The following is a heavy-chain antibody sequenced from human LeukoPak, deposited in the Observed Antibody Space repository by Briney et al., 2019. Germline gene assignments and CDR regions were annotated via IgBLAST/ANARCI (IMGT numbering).Heavy chain of an antibody. D-gene: IGHD6-13*01. J-gene: IGHJ4*02. CDR3: ARGSYSSSWYRVHYFDY. V-gene: IGHV4-34*01. CDR1: GGSFSGYY. Sequence: SETLSLTCAVYGGSFSGYYWSWIRQPPGKGLEWIGEINHSGSTNYNPSLKSRVTISVDTSKNQFSLKLSSVTAADTAVYYCARGSYSSSWYRVHYFDYWGQGTLVTVSS. CDR2: INHSGST.